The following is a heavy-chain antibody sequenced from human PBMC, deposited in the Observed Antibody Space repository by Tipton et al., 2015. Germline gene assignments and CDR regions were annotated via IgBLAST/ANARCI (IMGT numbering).Heavy chain of an antibody. CDR1: GFTFSNYW. D-gene: IGHD1-1*01. Sequence: SLRLSCVGSGFTFSNYWMTWVRQAPGKGLEWVSCISRNGNTIYYADSVKGRFTISRDNARNSLYLQMNSLRAEDTAVYYCARDQGLLGTKDFDYWGQGARVTVSS. CDR3: ARDQGLLGTKDFDY. V-gene: IGHV3-11*04. J-gene: IGHJ4*02. CDR2: ISRNGNTI.